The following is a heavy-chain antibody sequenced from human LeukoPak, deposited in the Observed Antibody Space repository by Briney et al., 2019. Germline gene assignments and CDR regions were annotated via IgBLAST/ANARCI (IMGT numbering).Heavy chain of an antibody. J-gene: IGHJ6*03. Sequence: HPGGSLRLSCAASGFTFSSYAMSWVRQAPGKGLEWVSAISGSGGSTYYADSVKSRFTISRDNSKNTLYLQMNSLRAEDTAVYYCAKVVSSTSRYMDVWGKGTTVTVSS. CDR2: ISGSGGST. CDR3: AKVVSSTSRYMDV. CDR1: GFTFSSYA. V-gene: IGHV3-23*01. D-gene: IGHD2-2*01.